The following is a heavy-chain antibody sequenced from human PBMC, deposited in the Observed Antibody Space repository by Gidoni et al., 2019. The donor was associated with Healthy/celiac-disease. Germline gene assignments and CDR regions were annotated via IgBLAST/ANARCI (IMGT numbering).Heavy chain of an antibody. D-gene: IGHD5-18*01. CDR1: GFTCSSYE. J-gene: IGHJ4*02. Sequence: EVQLVEAGGGLVQPGGSLRLSCAASGFTCSSYEMNCVRQAPGKGLEWVSYISSSGSTIYYADSVEGRFTISRDNAKNSLYLQMNSLRAEDTAVYYCAREDYSYGYHWRGGDDYWGQGTLVTVSS. CDR3: AREDYSYGYHWRGGDDY. CDR2: ISSSGSTI. V-gene: IGHV3-48*03.